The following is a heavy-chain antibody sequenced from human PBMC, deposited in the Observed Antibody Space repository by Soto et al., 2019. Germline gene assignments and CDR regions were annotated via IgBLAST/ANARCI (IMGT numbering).Heavy chain of an antibody. CDR2: INHSGST. CDR1: GGSFSGYY. D-gene: IGHD6-19*01. Sequence: SESLSLTCAVYGGSFSGYYWSWIRQPPGKGLEWSGEINHSGSTNYNPSLKSRVTISVDTSKNQFSLKLSSVTAGDTAVYYCAREKRRIAVDGTDYWDPETSVPVFS. J-gene: IGHJ4*02. V-gene: IGHV4-34*01. CDR3: AREKRRIAVDGTDY.